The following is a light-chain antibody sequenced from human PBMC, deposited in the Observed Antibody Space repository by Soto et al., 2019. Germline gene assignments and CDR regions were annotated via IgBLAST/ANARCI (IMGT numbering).Light chain of an antibody. CDR2: GAS. CDR3: QQYGSSPLT. Sequence: ESVLTQSPGALSLSPGGRATLSSRASQSVSSSYLAWYQQKPGQAPRLLIYGASSRATGIPDRFSGSGSGTDFTLTISRLEPEDFAVYYCQQYGSSPLTFGGGTKVDIK. J-gene: IGKJ4*01. CDR1: QSVSSSY. V-gene: IGKV3-20*01.